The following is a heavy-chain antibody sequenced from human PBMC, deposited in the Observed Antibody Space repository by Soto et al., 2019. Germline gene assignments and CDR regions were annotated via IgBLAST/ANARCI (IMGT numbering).Heavy chain of an antibody. V-gene: IGHV1-69*01. CDR1: GGTFNGYS. CDR3: ARVDSSLVRLVGQFYFDH. CDR2: TIPIFTTA. D-gene: IGHD3-10*01. Sequence: QVQLVQSGAEVKEPGSSVKVSCKASGGTFNGYSISWVRQAPGHGLEWVGGTIPIFTTANYAHKFQGRLTMTADESTSTAYMELVGLRSDDTAIYDCARVDSSLVRLVGQFYFDHWGQGTLVTVSS. J-gene: IGHJ4*02.